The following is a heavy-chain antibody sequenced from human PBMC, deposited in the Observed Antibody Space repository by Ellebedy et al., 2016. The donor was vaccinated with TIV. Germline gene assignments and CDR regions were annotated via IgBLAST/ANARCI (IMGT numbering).Heavy chain of an antibody. CDR3: AGYYYDDSGYFNWRDP. CDR2: ISHSGST. CDR1: GGSIRNYY. J-gene: IGHJ5*02. D-gene: IGHD3-22*01. Sequence: MPSETLSLTCTVSGGSIRNYYCTWIRQPPGKGLEWIGSISHSGSTNYNPSLKSRVTIAVETSKNQFSLKLSSVTAADTAVYYCAGYYYDDSGYFNWRDPWGQGTLVTVSS. V-gene: IGHV4-59*01.